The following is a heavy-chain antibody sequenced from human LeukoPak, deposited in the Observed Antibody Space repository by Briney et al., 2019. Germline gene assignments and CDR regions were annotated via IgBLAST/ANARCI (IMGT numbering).Heavy chain of an antibody. Sequence: GGSLKLSCAASGFTFSGSAMHWVRQASGKGLEWVGRIRSKANSYATAYAASVKGRFTISRGDSKNTAYLQMNSLKTEDTAVYYCTTLEDSGSYEGIWGFDYWGQGTLVTVSS. CDR2: IRSKANSYAT. V-gene: IGHV3-73*01. CDR3: TTLEDSGSYEGIWGFDY. J-gene: IGHJ4*02. CDR1: GFTFSGSA. D-gene: IGHD1-26*01.